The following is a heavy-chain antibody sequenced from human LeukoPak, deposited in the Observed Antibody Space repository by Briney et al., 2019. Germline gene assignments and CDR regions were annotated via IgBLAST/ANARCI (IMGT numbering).Heavy chain of an antibody. Sequence: GGSLRLSCAASGVTLSGYAMSWGRHAPGGGREWGSAISVSGGRTYYADSVKGRFTISRDNSKNTLYLQMNSLRAEDTAVYYCAKDRLERPFQPNFHYWGQGTLVTVSS. CDR1: GVTLSGYA. D-gene: IGHD1-1*01. CDR3: AKDRLERPFQPNFHY. J-gene: IGHJ4*02. CDR2: ISVSGGRT. V-gene: IGHV3-23*01.